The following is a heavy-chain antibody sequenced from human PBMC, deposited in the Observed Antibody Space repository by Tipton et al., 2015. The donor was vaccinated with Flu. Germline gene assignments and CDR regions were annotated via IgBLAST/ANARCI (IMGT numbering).Heavy chain of an antibody. CDR1: GFTFSNYE. J-gene: IGHJ3*02. CDR3: AREYSSSSGDSFDM. CDR2: ISSSGSTT. D-gene: IGHD6-6*01. Sequence: CAASGFTFSNYEMNWVRQAPGKGLEWVSYISSSGSTTYHADSVKGRFTISRDNAKNSLYLQMNSLRAEDTAVYYCAREYSSSSGDSFDMWGQGTMVTVSS. V-gene: IGHV3-48*03.